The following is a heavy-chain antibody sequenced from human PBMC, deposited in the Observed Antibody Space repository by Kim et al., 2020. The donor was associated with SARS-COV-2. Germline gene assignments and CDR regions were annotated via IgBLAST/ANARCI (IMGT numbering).Heavy chain of an antibody. CDR1: GFIFRNYN. J-gene: IGHJ6*02. CDR3: AREENGGRHDMDV. D-gene: IGHD3-16*01. Sequence: LSLTCAASGFIFRNYNMHWVRQAPGKGLEWVATIWYDGSHKWYADSVKGRFTISRDNSKNTLNLQMNSLRAEDTAIYNCAREENGGRHDMDVWGQGTTVTVSS. V-gene: IGHV3-33*01. CDR2: IWYDGSHK.